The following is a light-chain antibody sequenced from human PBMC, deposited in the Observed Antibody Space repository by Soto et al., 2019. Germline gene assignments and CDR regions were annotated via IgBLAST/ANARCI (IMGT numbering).Light chain of an antibody. CDR1: QSISSY. CDR3: QQSYSTPRT. J-gene: IGKJ1*01. CDR2: AAS. V-gene: IGKV1-39*01. Sequence: DIQMTQSPSSLSASVGDRVTITCRASQSISSYLNWYQQKPGKAPKLLIYAASSLQSGVPSRFSGSGSGTDFTLTISSLQPEDFAPYYCQQSYSTPRTFGQGTKVAIK.